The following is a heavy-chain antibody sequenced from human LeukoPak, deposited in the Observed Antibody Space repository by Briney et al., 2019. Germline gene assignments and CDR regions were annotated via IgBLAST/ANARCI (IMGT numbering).Heavy chain of an antibody. D-gene: IGHD3-22*01. V-gene: IGHV4-34*01. CDR3: ARGGPSFSGYYTDY. CDR2: INHSGST. Sequence: SETLSLTCAVYGGSFSGYYWSWIRQPPGKGLEWIGEINHSGSTNYNPSLKSRVTISVGTSKNQFSLKLSSVTAADTAVYYCARGGPSFSGYYTDYWGQGTLVTISS. CDR1: GGSFSGYY. J-gene: IGHJ4*02.